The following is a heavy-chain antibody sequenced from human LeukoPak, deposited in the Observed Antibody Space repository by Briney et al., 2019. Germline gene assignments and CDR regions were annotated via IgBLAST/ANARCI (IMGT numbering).Heavy chain of an antibody. V-gene: IGHV4-59*01. CDR2: IYYSGST. J-gene: IGHJ4*02. CDR3: ASTTYSYDSSGYYYRETFDY. D-gene: IGHD3-22*01. CDR1: GGSISSYY. Sequence: PSETLSLTCTVSGGSISSYYWSWIRQPPGKGLEWIGYIYYSGSTNYNPSLKSRVTISVDTSKNQFSLKLSSVTAADTAVYYCASTTYSYDSSGYYYRETFDYWGQGTLVTVSS.